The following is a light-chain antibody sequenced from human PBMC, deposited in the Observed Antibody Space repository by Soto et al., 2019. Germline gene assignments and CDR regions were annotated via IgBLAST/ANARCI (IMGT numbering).Light chain of an antibody. CDR2: KGS. V-gene: IGLV2-23*01. J-gene: IGLJ1*01. Sequence: ALTQPASVSGSPGQSITISCTGTDSDVGSYNLVSWYQQHPGKAPKLVIYKGSERPSGDSNRFSGSKSGNTASLTISGLQAEDEADYYCCSYAGSSTFDVFGTGTKLTVL. CDR1: DSDVGSYNL. CDR3: CSYAGSSTFDV.